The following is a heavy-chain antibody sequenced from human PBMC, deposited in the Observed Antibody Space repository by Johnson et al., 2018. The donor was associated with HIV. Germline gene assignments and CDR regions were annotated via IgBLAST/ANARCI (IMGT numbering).Heavy chain of an antibody. Sequence: QVQLVESGGGLVQPGRSLRLSCAASGFTFSTYGMHWVRQAPGKGLEWVSVIYSGGDTYYTDSMRGRLTISRDNSKNTLYLQMNSLRAEDTAVYYCARGGGYSIAAPSDAFDIWGQGTMVTVSS. J-gene: IGHJ3*02. CDR2: IYSGGDT. CDR3: ARGGGYSIAAPSDAFDI. D-gene: IGHD6-6*01. V-gene: IGHV3-NL1*01. CDR1: GFTFSTYG.